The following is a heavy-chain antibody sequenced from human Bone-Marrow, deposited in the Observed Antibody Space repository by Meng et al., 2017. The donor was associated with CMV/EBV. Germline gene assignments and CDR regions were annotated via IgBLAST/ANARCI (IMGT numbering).Heavy chain of an antibody. CDR3: TRGAGYVFDP. J-gene: IGHJ5*02. CDR1: GFTFSSYE. Sequence: SLKISSAASGFTFSSYEMNWVRQAPGKGLEWVSYISVGGSTIYYTASVKVRFTISRDNTKNSLYLQMTSLRAEDTAVYYCTRGAGYVFDPWGQGTLVTVSS. D-gene: IGHD3-16*01. V-gene: IGHV3-48*03. CDR2: ISVGGSTI.